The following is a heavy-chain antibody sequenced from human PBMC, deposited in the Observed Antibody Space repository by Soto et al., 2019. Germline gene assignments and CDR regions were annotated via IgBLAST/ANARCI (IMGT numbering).Heavy chain of an antibody. CDR3: ARHGSN. CDR1: GVSISNSSYY. CDR2: IYYSGIT. Sequence: SETLSLTCTVSGVSISNSSYYWGWIRRPPGKGLEWIGTIYYSGITYYNPSLKSRVTISVDTSKNQFPLKLTSVTAADTAVYYCARHGSNWGQGTLVTVSS. V-gene: IGHV4-39*01. J-gene: IGHJ4*02.